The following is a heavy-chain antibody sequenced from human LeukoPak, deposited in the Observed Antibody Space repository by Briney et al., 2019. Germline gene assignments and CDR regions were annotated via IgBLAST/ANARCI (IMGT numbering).Heavy chain of an antibody. CDR1: GFTFSSYA. CDR2: ISYDGSNK. D-gene: IGHD3-10*01. CDR3: ARDRTMVRGVISALHDY. V-gene: IGHV3-30*04. J-gene: IGHJ4*02. Sequence: GRSLRLSCAASGFTFSSYAMHWVRQAPGKGLEWVAVISYDGSNKYCADSVKGRFTISRDNSKNTLYLQMNSLRAEDTAVYYCARDRTMVRGVISALHDYWGQGTLVTVSS.